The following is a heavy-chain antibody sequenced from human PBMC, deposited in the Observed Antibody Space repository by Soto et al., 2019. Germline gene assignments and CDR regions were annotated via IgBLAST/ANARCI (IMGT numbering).Heavy chain of an antibody. CDR2: ISSSSSYI. J-gene: IGHJ4*02. CDR3: ARDVKGPEGN. CDR1: GFSVSSNY. D-gene: IGHD2-2*01. Sequence: GGSLRLSCVATGFSVSSNYMSWVRQAPGKGLEWVSSISSSSSYIYYADSVKGRFTISRDNAKNSLYLQMNSLRAEDTAVYYCARDVKGPEGNWGQGTLVTVSS. V-gene: IGHV3-21*01.